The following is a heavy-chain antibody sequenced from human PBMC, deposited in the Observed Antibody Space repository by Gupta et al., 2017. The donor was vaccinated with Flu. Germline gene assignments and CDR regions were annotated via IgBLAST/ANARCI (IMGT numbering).Heavy chain of an antibody. V-gene: IGHV4-34*01. CDR1: GGSFSGYY. CDR2: INHSGST. Sequence: QVQLQQWGAGLLKPSETLSLTCAVYGGSFSGYYWSWIRQPPGKGLEWIGEINHSGSTNYNPSLKSRVTISVDTSKNQFSLKLSSVTAADTAVYYCARTAAGRYFYYYGMDVWGQGTTVTVSS. D-gene: IGHD6-13*01. CDR3: ARTAAGRYFYYYGMDV. J-gene: IGHJ6*02.